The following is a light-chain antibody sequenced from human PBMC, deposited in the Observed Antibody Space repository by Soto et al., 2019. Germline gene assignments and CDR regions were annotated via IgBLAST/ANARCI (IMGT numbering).Light chain of an antibody. CDR2: GAS. J-gene: IGKJ4*01. CDR1: QSVTNSY. CDR3: QQYGDSLLT. Sequence: EIVLTQSPGTLSLSPGERATLSCRASQSVTNSYLAWYKRKPGQAPRLLIYGASSRATGIPDRFSGSGSGKDFSLTNSRLETEDFEVYYCQQYGDSLLTFGGGTRVEMK. V-gene: IGKV3-20*01.